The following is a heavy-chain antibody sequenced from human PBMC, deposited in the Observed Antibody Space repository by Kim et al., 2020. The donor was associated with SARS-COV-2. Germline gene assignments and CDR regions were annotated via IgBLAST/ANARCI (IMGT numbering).Heavy chain of an antibody. CDR1: GASISSDY. J-gene: IGHJ4*02. Sequence: SETLSLTCTVSGASISSDYYSWIRQPPGKGLEWIAYIHYSGSTNYNPSLKSRVTISVDTSKNQFSLKLSSVTAADTAVYYCAKMGGGRGGGFWGQGTLVTVSS. D-gene: IGHD2-15*01. V-gene: IGHV4-59*08. CDR2: IHYSGST. CDR3: AKMGGGRGGGF.